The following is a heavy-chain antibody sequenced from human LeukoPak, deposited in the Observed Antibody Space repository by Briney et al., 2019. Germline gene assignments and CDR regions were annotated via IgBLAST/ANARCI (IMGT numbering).Heavy chain of an antibody. CDR2: IRYDGTNK. D-gene: IGHD2-15*01. J-gene: IGHJ5*02. Sequence: GGSLRLSCAASGFTFSSYGMHWVRQAPGKGLEWVASIRYDGTNKYYADSVKGRFTISRDNSKNTLYLQMNSLRPEDTAVYYCARDRAGYCSGGSCSTGFDPWGQGTLVTVSS. CDR3: ARDRAGYCSGGSCSTGFDP. V-gene: IGHV3-30*02. CDR1: GFTFSSYG.